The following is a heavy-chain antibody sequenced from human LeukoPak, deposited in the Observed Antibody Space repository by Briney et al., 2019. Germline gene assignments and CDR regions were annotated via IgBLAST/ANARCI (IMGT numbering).Heavy chain of an antibody. D-gene: IGHD2-21*02. J-gene: IGHJ4*02. V-gene: IGHV3-20*04. CDR2: INWNGGST. CDR1: GFTFDDYG. Sequence: GGSLGLSCAASGFTFDDYGMSWVRQAPGKGLEWVSGINWNGGSTGYADSVKGRFTISRDNAKSTVYLQMNSLRAEDTALYYCARDYCGGDCYPFDYWGQGTLVTVSS. CDR3: ARDYCGGDCYPFDY.